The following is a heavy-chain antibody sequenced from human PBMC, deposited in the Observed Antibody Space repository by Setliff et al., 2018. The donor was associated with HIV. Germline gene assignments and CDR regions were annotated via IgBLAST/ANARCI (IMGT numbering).Heavy chain of an antibody. V-gene: IGHV4-39*07. Sequence: TLSLTCTVSGGSISGSNYYWGWIRQPPGRGLEWIGSIYYSGSTYYNPSLKSRVTISVDTSKNQFSLKLSSVTAADTAVYYCARANFWSGYYGYWGQGTLVTVSS. CDR1: GGSISGSNYY. CDR3: ARANFWSGYYGY. CDR2: IYYSGST. J-gene: IGHJ4*02. D-gene: IGHD3-3*01.